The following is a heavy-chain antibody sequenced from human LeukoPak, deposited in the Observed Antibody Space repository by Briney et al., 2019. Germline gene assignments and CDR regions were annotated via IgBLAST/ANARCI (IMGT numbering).Heavy chain of an antibody. V-gene: IGHV1-24*01. CDR1: GYTLTELS. CDR2: FDPEDGET. CDR3: ATVGMVRGVYPHYGMDV. D-gene: IGHD3-10*01. Sequence: ASVKVSCKVSGYTLTELSMHWVRQAPGKGLEWMGGFDPEDGETIYAQKFQGRVTMTEDTSTDTAYMELSSLRSEDTAVYYCATVGMVRGVYPHYGMDVWGQGTTVTVSS. J-gene: IGHJ6*02.